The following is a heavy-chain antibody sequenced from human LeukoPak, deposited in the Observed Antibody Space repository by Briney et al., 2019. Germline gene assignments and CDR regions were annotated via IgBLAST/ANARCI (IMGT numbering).Heavy chain of an antibody. J-gene: IGHJ4*02. D-gene: IGHD1-26*01. V-gene: IGHV4-4*07. CDR2: IYTSGST. CDR3: ARGEYTGSYNY. CDR1: GGSIRRYY. Sequence: SETLSLTCTVSGGSIRRYYWSWIRQPAGKGLEWIGRIYTSGSTNYNPSLKSRVTMSVDTSKNQFSLKLSSVTVADTAVYYCARGEYTGSYNYWGQGTLVTVSS.